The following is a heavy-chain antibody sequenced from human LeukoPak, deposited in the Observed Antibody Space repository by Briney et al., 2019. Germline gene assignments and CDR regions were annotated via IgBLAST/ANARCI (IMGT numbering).Heavy chain of an antibody. Sequence: PGGSLRLSCATSGFTFSNYAMHWVRQAPGKGLEWVAVISYDGSNEYYADSVKGRFTISRDNSKNTLYLQMNSLRAEDTAVYYCARGPPPPLARYGDYLRVDYWGQGTLVTVSS. CDR3: ARGPPPPLARYGDYLRVDY. CDR1: GFTFSNYA. D-gene: IGHD4-17*01. V-gene: IGHV3-30*14. CDR2: ISYDGSNE. J-gene: IGHJ4*02.